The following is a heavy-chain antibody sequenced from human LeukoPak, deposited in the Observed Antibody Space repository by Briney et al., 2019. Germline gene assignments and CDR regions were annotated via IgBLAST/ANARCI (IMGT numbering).Heavy chain of an antibody. D-gene: IGHD3-22*01. CDR3: ARVPEDYYDSSGYYIQFDY. CDR1: GFTVSSNY. Sequence: PGGSLRLSCAASGFTVSSNYMSWVRQAPGKGLEWVSVIYSGGSTYYADSVKGRFTISRDNSKNTLYLQMNSLRAEDTAVYYCARVPEDYYDSSGYYIQFDYWGQGTLVTVSS. J-gene: IGHJ4*02. CDR2: IYSGGST. V-gene: IGHV3-53*01.